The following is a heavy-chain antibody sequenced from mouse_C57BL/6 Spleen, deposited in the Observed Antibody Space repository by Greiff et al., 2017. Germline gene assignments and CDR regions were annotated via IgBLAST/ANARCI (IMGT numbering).Heavy chain of an antibody. CDR1: GYTFTDYE. CDR2: IDPETGGT. Sequence: QVQLQQSGAELVRPGASVTLSCKASGYTFTDYEMHWVKQTPVHGLEWIGAIDPETGGTAYNQKFKGKAILTAGKSSSTAYMELRSLTSEDSAVYYCTRPYLYYFDYWGQGTTLTVSS. V-gene: IGHV1-15*01. J-gene: IGHJ2*01. D-gene: IGHD5-5*01. CDR3: TRPYLYYFDY.